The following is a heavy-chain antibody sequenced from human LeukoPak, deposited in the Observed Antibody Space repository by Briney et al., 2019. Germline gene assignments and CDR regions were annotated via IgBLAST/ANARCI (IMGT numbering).Heavy chain of an antibody. CDR3: ARADGYNYVAFDY. Sequence: PSETLSLTCAVYGGSFSGYYWSWIRQPPGKGLEWIGEINHSGSTNYNPSLKSRVTISVDTSKNQFSLKLSSVTAADTAVYYCARADGYNYVAFDYWGQGTLVTVSS. D-gene: IGHD5-24*01. J-gene: IGHJ4*02. CDR1: GGSFSGYY. V-gene: IGHV4-34*01. CDR2: INHSGST.